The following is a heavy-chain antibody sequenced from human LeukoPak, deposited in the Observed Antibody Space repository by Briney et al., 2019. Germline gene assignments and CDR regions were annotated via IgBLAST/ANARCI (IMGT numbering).Heavy chain of an antibody. D-gene: IGHD6-13*01. CDR2: IYSGSRT. V-gene: IGHV3-53*05. J-gene: IGHJ6*03. CDR1: GFTVSGNY. Sequence: GGSLRLSCAASGFTVSGNYLSWVPQAPGKGLEWVSIIYSGSRTYYADSVKGRFTISRDNSENTLYLQANSLRAEDSAVYYCARVDRWYYYFMDVWGKGTTVTVSS. CDR3: ARVDRWYYYFMDV.